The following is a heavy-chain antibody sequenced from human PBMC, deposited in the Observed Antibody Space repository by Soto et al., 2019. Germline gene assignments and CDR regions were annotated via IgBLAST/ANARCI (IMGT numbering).Heavy chain of an antibody. CDR3: ARSIMGYWYFDY. CDR2: IIPIFGTA. D-gene: IGHD2-21*01. J-gene: IGHJ4*02. V-gene: IGHV1-69*01. Sequence: QVQLVQSGAEVKKPGSSVKVSCKASGGTFSSYAISWLRQAPGQGLEWMGGIIPIFGTANYAQKFQGRVTITADEATSTAYMERRSLRSEDTDVYYCARSIMGYWYFDYWGQGTLVTVSS. CDR1: GGTFSSYA.